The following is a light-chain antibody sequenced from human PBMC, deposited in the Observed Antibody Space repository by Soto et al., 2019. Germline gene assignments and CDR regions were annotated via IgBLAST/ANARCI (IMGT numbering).Light chain of an antibody. CDR2: GAS. Sequence: EIVMTQSPATLSVSPGERATLSCRASQSVSGNLAWYQQKPGQAPRLLIYGASTRATGIPARFSGSGSGTEFSLTTSSLKSEDFEVYYCPDYNSWPRTFGQGTKVEIK. V-gene: IGKV3-15*01. J-gene: IGKJ1*01. CDR3: PDYNSWPRT. CDR1: QSVSGN.